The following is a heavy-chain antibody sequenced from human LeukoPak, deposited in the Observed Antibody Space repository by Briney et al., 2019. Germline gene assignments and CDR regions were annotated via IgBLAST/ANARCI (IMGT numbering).Heavy chain of an antibody. CDR3: ARPYCSGDCYIGY. Sequence: PSETLSLTCTVSGGSISSYYWSWIRQPPGKGLEWIGYIYYSGSTNYNPSLKSRVTISVDTSKNQFSLKLNSVTAADTAVYYCARPYCSGDCYIGYWGRGTLVTVSS. CDR1: GGSISSYY. J-gene: IGHJ4*02. D-gene: IGHD2-21*01. CDR2: IYYSGST. V-gene: IGHV4-59*12.